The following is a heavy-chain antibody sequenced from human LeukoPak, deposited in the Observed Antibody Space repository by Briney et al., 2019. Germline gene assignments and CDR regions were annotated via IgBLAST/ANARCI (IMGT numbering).Heavy chain of an antibody. Sequence: GGSLRLSCAASGFTYRNYWMSWVPQAPGKGLEWVANIKHDGSEKYYVDSVKGRFTISRDNAKDSLYLQMNSLRAEDTAVYYCARDSPLPSIAAHFDYWGQGTLVTVSS. D-gene: IGHD6-6*01. V-gene: IGHV3-7*05. CDR2: IKHDGSEK. CDR1: GFTYRNYW. CDR3: ARDSPLPSIAAHFDY. J-gene: IGHJ4*02.